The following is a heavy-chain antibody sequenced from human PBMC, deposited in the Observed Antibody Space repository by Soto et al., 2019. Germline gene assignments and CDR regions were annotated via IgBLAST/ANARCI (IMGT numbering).Heavy chain of an antibody. Sequence: EVQLVESGGALVKPGGSLRLSCAASGFTFSNAWMSWVRQAPGKGLEWVGRIKSKTNGGTTDYAAPVKGRFTISRDDSKNTLFLQMRSLKTEDTAVYYCSTDLRLGNNYHSNPYLDFWGQVTLVTVSS. J-gene: IGHJ4*02. CDR3: STDLRLGNNYHSNPYLDF. CDR2: IKSKTNGGTT. CDR1: GFTFSNAW. D-gene: IGHD3-22*01. V-gene: IGHV3-15*02.